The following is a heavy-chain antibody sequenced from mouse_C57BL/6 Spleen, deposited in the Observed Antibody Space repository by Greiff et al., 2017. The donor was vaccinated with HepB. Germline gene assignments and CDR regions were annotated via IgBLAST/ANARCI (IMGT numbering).Heavy chain of an antibody. CDR1: GYTFTSYW. CDR3: ARGRITTVVDYAMDY. Sequence: QVQLKQPGAELVMPGASVKLSCKASGYTFTSYWMHWVKQRPGQGLEWIGEIDPSDSYTNYNQKFKGKSTLTVDKSSSTAYMQLSSLTSEDSAVYYCARGRITTVVDYAMDYWGQGTSVTVSS. V-gene: IGHV1-69*01. J-gene: IGHJ4*01. D-gene: IGHD1-1*01. CDR2: IDPSDSYT.